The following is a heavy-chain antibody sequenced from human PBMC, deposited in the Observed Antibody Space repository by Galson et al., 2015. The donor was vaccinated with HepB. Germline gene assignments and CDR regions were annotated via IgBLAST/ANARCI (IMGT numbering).Heavy chain of an antibody. CDR1: GFTFSSYG. Sequence: SLRLSCAASGFTFSSYGMHWVRQAPGKGLEWVAIIWYDGGNKYYADSVKGRFTISRDNSKNTLYLQMNSRRAEDTAVYYCARDREYSSGWYGGLDVWGQGTTVTVSS. V-gene: IGHV3-33*01. J-gene: IGHJ6*02. CDR2: IWYDGGNK. CDR3: ARDREYSSGWYGGLDV. D-gene: IGHD6-19*01.